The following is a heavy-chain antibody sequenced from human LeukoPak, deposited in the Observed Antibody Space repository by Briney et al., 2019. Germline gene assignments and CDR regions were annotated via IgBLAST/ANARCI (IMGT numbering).Heavy chain of an antibody. J-gene: IGHJ4*02. CDR2: ISGSGLST. CDR1: GFTFSSYA. V-gene: IGHV3-23*01. Sequence: PGGSLRLSCAASGFTFSSYAMTWVRQAPGKGLEWVSAISGSGLSTYYADSVRGRFTISRDNSKNTVFLQMNSLTAADTAMYYCAKFRPRSTSGWLRDLDYWGQGTLVTVSS. D-gene: IGHD6-19*01. CDR3: AKFRPRSTSGWLRDLDY.